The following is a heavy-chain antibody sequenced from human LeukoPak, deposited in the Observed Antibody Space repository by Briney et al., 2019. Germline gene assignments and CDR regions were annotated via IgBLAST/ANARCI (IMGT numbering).Heavy chain of an antibody. D-gene: IGHD6-13*01. J-gene: IGHJ2*01. CDR3: ARSGIAAAGTSVTCYFDL. CDR2: IIPIFGTA. V-gene: IGHV1-69*05. CDR1: GGTFSSYA. Sequence: GASVKVSCKASGGTFSSYAISWVRQAPGQGLEWMGGIIPIFGTANYAQKFQGRVTITTDESTSTAYMELSSLRSEDTAVYYCARSGIAAAGTSVTCYFDLWGRGTLVTVSS.